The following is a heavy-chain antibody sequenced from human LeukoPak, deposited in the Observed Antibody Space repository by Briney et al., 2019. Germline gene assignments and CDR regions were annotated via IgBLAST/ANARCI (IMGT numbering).Heavy chain of an antibody. D-gene: IGHD6-19*01. Sequence: GGSLRLSCSASGFTFSNYWMHWARQAPGKGLVWVTRIDNDGTFTNYADSVKGRFTISRDNAKNTLYLQMNGLRVEDTAVYYCIRGSNAWNGMDVWDQGTTVTVSS. CDR2: IDNDGTFT. V-gene: IGHV3-74*01. J-gene: IGHJ6*02. CDR3: IRGSNAWNGMDV. CDR1: GFTFSNYW.